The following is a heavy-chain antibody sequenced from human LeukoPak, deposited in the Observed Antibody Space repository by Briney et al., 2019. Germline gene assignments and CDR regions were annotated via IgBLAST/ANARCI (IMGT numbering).Heavy chain of an antibody. CDR2: IYYSGST. V-gene: IGHV4-59*12. CDR3: ARENWNYGEDF. D-gene: IGHD1-7*01. Sequence: SETLSLTCTVSGGSISSYYWSWIRQPPGKGLEWIGYIYYSGSTNYNPSLKSRVTMSVDTSKNQVSLKLIAVTAADSAVYYCARENWNYGEDFWGQGALVTVSS. CDR1: GGSISSYY. J-gene: IGHJ4*02.